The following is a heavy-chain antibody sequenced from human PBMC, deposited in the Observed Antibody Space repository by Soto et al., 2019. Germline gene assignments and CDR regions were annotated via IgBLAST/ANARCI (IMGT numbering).Heavy chain of an antibody. CDR3: ARRARSWFGVGAFDI. CDR2: INHSGST. CDR1: GGSFSGYY. D-gene: IGHD3-10*01. J-gene: IGHJ3*02. V-gene: IGHV4-34*01. Sequence: QVQLQQWGAGLLKPSETLSLTCAVYGGSFSGYYWSWIRQPPGKGLEWIGEINHSGSTNYNPSLKSRVTIPVDTSKNQFSLKRSSVTAADTAVYYCARRARSWFGVGAFDIWGQGTMVTVSS.